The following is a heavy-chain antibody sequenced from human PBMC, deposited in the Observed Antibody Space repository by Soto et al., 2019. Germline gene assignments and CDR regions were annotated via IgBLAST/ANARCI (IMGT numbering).Heavy chain of an antibody. CDR2: INPSGGST. V-gene: IGHV1-46*01. D-gene: IGHD2-2*01. CDR3: ARFRVVGDAFDI. J-gene: IGHJ3*02. Sequence: ASVKVSCKASGYTFTSYYMHWVRQAPGQGLEWMGIINPSGGSTSYAQKFQGRVTMTRDMSTSTVYMELSSLRSEDTAVYYCARFRVVGDAFDIWGQGTMVTVSS. CDR1: GYTFTSYY.